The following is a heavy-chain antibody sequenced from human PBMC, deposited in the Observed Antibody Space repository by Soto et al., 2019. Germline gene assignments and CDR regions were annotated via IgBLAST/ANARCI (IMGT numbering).Heavy chain of an antibody. Sequence: PGGSLRLSCAASGFTFSSYAMSWVRQAPGKGLEWVSAIVASGGNTYHVDAVKGRFTISRDNTKNALYLRMISLRAEDTAVYYCAKYGCSSPTCPYYFYYFMDVWGKGTTVTVSS. CDR2: IVASGGNT. CDR1: GFTFSSYA. D-gene: IGHD2-2*01. V-gene: IGHV3-23*01. CDR3: AKYGCSSPTCPYYFYYFMDV. J-gene: IGHJ6*03.